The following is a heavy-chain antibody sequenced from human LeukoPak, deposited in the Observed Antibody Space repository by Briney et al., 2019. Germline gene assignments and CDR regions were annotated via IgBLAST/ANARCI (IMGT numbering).Heavy chain of an antibody. CDR3: ARDAYYYDSSGYYGYFQH. D-gene: IGHD3-22*01. Sequence: GASVKVSCKASGYTFTGYYMHWVRQAPGQGLEWMGWINPNSGGTNYAQKFQGRVTMTRDTSISTAYMELSRLRSDDTAVYYCARDAYYYDSSGYYGYFQHWGQGTLVTVSS. CDR2: INPNSGGT. J-gene: IGHJ1*01. V-gene: IGHV1-2*02. CDR1: GYTFTGYY.